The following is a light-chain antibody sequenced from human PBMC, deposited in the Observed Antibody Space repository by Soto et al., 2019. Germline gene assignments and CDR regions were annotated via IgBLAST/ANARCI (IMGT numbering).Light chain of an antibody. CDR1: QGISSI. Sequence: DIQLTQSPSFLSASVGDRVTITCRASQGISSILAWYQQRPGKAPNLLIYGASTLQCVVPSRFGGSGSGKEFTITINRLQPDVHATYYCQQLNCYPFTFGPGTKVDIK. J-gene: IGKJ3*01. CDR2: GAS. CDR3: QQLNCYPFT. V-gene: IGKV1-9*01.